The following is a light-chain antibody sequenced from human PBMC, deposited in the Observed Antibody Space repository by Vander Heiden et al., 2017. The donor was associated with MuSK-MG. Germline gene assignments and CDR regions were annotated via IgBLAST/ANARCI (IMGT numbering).Light chain of an antibody. V-gene: IGKV1-33*01. CDR1: QDISNY. CDR2: DAS. J-gene: IGKJ4*01. CDR3: QQDDNLPRT. Sequence: DIQMTQSPSSLSASVGDRVTITCQASQDISNYLNWYQQKPGKAPKLLIYDASNLETGVPSRLSGSGSGTDFTFTISSLQPEDIATYYCQQDDNLPRTFGGGTKVEIK.